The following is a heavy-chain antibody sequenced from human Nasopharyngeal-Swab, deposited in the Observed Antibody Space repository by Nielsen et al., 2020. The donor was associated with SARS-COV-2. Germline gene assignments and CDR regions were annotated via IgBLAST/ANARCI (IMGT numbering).Heavy chain of an antibody. CDR1: GFTFSSYA. Sequence: GESLKISCAASGFTFSSYAMSWVRPAPGKGLAWVSGISASVSSTHYADSVKGRFTISSDDSKNTLYLQMHSLRAEDTAIYYCAKDSDYYYDTRGYFYFDYWGQGTLVTVSS. CDR2: ISASVSST. J-gene: IGHJ4*02. V-gene: IGHV3-23*01. CDR3: AKDSDYYYDTRGYFYFDY. D-gene: IGHD3-22*01.